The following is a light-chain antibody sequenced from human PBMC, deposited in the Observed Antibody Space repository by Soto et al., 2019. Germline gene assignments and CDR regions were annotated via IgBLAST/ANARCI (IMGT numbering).Light chain of an antibody. J-gene: IGKJ2*01. CDR2: KAS. CDR1: QSISGW. V-gene: IGKV1-5*03. Sequence: DIQMTQSPSTLSASVGDRVTITCRASQSISGWLAWYQQKPGKAPKLLIYKASSLESGVPSRFSGSGSGTEFTLTISSLQPYDFAAYYCHQYNSYSSYTFGQGTKLEIK. CDR3: HQYNSYSSYT.